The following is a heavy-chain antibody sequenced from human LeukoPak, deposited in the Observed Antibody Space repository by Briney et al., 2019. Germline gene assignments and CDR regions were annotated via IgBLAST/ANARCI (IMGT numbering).Heavy chain of an antibody. Sequence: GGSLRLSCAASGFTFSSYGMHWVRQAPGKGLEWVAVISYDGSNKYYADSVKGRFTISRDNSKNTLYLQMNSLRAEDTAVYYCAKDRRAVAGTVDYWGQGTLVTVSS. CDR2: ISYDGSNK. J-gene: IGHJ4*02. D-gene: IGHD6-19*01. CDR3: AKDRRAVAGTVDY. CDR1: GFTFSSYG. V-gene: IGHV3-30*18.